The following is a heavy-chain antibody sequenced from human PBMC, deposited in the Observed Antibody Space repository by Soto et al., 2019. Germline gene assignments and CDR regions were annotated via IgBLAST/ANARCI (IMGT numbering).Heavy chain of an antibody. D-gene: IGHD3-3*01. CDR3: ARTNTIFGVVIIPDYYYYYTDV. Sequence: ASLKVSCKASGYTFTSYGISWVRQAPGQGLEWMGWISAYNGNTNYAQKLQGRVTMTTDTSTSTAYMELRSLRSDDTAVYYCARTNTIFGVVIIPDYYYYYTDVWGKGTTVTVSS. CDR2: ISAYNGNT. CDR1: GYTFTSYG. J-gene: IGHJ6*03. V-gene: IGHV1-18*01.